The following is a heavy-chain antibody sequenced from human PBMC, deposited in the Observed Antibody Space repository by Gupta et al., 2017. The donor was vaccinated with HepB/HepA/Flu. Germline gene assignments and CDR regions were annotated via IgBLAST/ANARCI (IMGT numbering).Heavy chain of an antibody. CDR3: TRYGSGDQGGDF. Sequence: VQMLQSRDGLLPPRAPLTLSCEVSGFTFSAYTMGWVRQAPGKGRECVSTIKGIKGTGQRTVHTDSVKRRFTVSRDNAQSTLVPPTKGVIAEDKTVYDCTRYGSGDQGGDFWGQGTLVTVSS. J-gene: IGHJ4*02. D-gene: IGHD2-15*01. CDR1: GFTFSAYT. V-gene: IGHV3-23*01. CDR2: IKGTGQRT.